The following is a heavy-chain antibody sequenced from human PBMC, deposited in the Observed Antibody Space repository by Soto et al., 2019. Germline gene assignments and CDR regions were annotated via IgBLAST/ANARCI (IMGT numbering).Heavy chain of an antibody. J-gene: IGHJ4*02. CDR2: ISAYNGNT. D-gene: IGHD2-2*01. Sequence: VASVKASCKASRYTYIYYCMSWARQSPRQGLEWMGWISAYNGNTNYAQKLQGRVTMTTDTSTSTAYMELRSLRSDDTAVYYCARTYCSSTSCYAPDYWGQGTLVTVSS. CDR1: RYTYIYYC. V-gene: IGHV1-18*01. CDR3: ARTYCSSTSCYAPDY.